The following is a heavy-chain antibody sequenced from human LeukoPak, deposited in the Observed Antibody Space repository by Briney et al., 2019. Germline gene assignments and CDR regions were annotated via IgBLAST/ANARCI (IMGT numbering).Heavy chain of an antibody. V-gene: IGHV4-39*01. J-gene: IGHJ6*02. D-gene: IGHD6-13*01. CDR1: GGSISSSSYY. CDR2: IYYSGST. CDR3: ARLGIAAAADYYYYGMDV. Sequence: SETLSLTCTVSGGSISSSSYYWGWIRQPPGKGLEWIGSIYYSGSTYYNPSLKSRVTISVDTSKNQFSLKLSSVTAADTAVYYCARLGIAAAADYYYYGMDVWGQGTTVTVSS.